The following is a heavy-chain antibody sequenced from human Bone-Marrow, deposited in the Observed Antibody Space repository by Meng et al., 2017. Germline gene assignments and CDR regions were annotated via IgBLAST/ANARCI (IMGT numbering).Heavy chain of an antibody. Sequence: GGSLRLSCAASGFTFSSYWMSWVRQAPGKGLEWVANIKQDGSEKYYVDSVKGRFTISRDNAKNSLYLQMNSLRAEDTAVYYCARDGMKQLVLIGAFDIWGQGTMVTV. D-gene: IGHD6-13*01. CDR2: IKQDGSEK. V-gene: IGHV3-7*01. J-gene: IGHJ3*02. CDR1: GFTFSSYW. CDR3: ARDGMKQLVLIGAFDI.